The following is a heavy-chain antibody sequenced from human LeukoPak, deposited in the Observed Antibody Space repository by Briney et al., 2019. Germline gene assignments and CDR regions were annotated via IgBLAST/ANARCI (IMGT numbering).Heavy chain of an antibody. CDR3: AKYYYTSGSSGGRVFDS. J-gene: IGHJ4*02. CDR2: IGTSAGDT. D-gene: IGHD3-10*01. V-gene: IGHV3-23*01. Sequence: PGVSLILSCAASGFTFSRYPMTWVRQAPGKGLEWVSTIGTSAGDTHYADSVKGRFTISRDNSKNSLYLQMDSLRAEDTAVYYCAKYYYTSGSSGGRVFDSWGQGTLVTVSS. CDR1: GFTFSRYP.